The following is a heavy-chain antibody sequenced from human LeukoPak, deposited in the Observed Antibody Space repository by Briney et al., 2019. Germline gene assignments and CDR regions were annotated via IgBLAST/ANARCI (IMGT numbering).Heavy chain of an antibody. CDR3: ARGDNSGWYFFDY. D-gene: IGHD6-19*01. V-gene: IGHV5-51*01. J-gene: IGHJ4*02. Sequence: GGSLQISCKASGYTFTDHWIGWVRQMPGKGLEWMGIIYPGDSDTRYSPSFQGQVTISADKSISTAYLQWRNLQAPDTAMYYCARGDNSGWYFFDYWGQGTLVTVSS. CDR1: GYTFTDHW. CDR2: IYPGDSDT.